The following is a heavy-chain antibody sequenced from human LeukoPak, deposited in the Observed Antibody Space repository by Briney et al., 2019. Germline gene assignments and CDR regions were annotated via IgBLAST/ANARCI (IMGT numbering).Heavy chain of an antibody. V-gene: IGHV3-7*01. D-gene: IGHD2-2*01. CDR3: ARGLDCSSTTCYGLYAFDI. Sequence: GGSLRLSCAASGFTFSGYWMTWVRQAPGKGLEWVANIKQDGSEKYYVDSVKGRFTISRDNAKNSLYLQMNYLRAEDTAVYYCARGLDCSSTTCYGLYAFDIWGQGTMVTVSS. CDR1: GFTFSGYW. CDR2: IKQDGSEK. J-gene: IGHJ3*02.